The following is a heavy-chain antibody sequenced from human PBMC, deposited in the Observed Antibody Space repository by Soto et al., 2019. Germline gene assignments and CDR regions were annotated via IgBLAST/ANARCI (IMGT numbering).Heavy chain of an antibody. J-gene: IGHJ6*02. Sequence: AGGSLRLSCAASGFTVSSNYMSWVRQAPGKGLEWVSVIYSGGSTYYADSVKGRFTISRDNSKNTLYLQMNSLRAEDTAVYYCARTQYYYYGMDVWGQGTTVTAP. CDR1: GFTVSSNY. CDR2: IYSGGST. CDR3: ARTQYYYYGMDV. V-gene: IGHV3-53*01.